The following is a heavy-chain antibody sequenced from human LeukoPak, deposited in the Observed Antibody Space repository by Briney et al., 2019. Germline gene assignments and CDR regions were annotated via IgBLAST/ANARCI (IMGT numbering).Heavy chain of an antibody. J-gene: IGHJ4*02. D-gene: IGHD3-22*01. CDR3: AIMHPYYDGSGYWVQ. Sequence: RPGGSLRLSCAVSGITLSNYGMSWVRQAPGKGLEWVSGISTSGGSSSYADSVKGRFTISRDNPRNTLYMEMNSLRAEDTALYYCAIMHPYYDGSGYWVQWGQGTLVTVSS. V-gene: IGHV3-23*01. CDR1: GITLSNYG. CDR2: ISTSGGSS.